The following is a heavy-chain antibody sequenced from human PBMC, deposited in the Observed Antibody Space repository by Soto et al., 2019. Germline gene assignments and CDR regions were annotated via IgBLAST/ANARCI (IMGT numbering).Heavy chain of an antibody. D-gene: IGHD3-10*01. Sequence: GGSLRLSCAASGFTFSDYYMSWIRQAPGKGLEWVSYISSSSSYTNYADSVKGRFTISRDNAKNSLYLQMNSLRAEDTAVYYCARHMVRGVIPDAFDIWGQGTMVTVSS. V-gene: IGHV3-11*06. CDR2: ISSSSSYT. CDR1: GFTFSDYY. CDR3: ARHMVRGVIPDAFDI. J-gene: IGHJ3*02.